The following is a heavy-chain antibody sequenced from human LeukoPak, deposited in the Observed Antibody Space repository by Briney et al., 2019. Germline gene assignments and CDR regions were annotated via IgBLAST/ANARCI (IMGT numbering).Heavy chain of an antibody. Sequence: GGSLRLSCAASGFAVSSNYMSWVRQAPGQGLEWVAVISYDGSNKYYADSVKGRFTISRDNSKNTLYLQMNSLRAEDTAVYYCARDPPYYYDSSGYFGAFDIWGQGTMVTVSS. V-gene: IGHV3-30*03. CDR2: ISYDGSNK. D-gene: IGHD3-22*01. CDR3: ARDPPYYYDSSGYFGAFDI. CDR1: GFAVSSNY. J-gene: IGHJ3*02.